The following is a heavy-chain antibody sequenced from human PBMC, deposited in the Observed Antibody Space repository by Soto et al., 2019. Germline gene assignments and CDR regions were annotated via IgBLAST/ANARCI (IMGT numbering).Heavy chain of an antibody. J-gene: IGHJ6*02. CDR3: AKSLQQLTTYYYYYGMDV. V-gene: IGHV3-23*01. CDR2: ISGSGGST. D-gene: IGHD6-13*01. CDR1: GFTFSSYA. Sequence: GGSLRLSCAASGFTFSSYAMSWVRQAPGKGLEWVSAISGSGGSTYYADSVKGRFTISRDNSKNTLYLQMNSLRAEDTAVYYCAKSLQQLTTYYYYYGMDVWGQRTTVTVSS.